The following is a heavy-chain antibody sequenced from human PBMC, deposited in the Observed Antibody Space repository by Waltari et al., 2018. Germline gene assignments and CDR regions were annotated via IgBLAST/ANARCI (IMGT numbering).Heavy chain of an antibody. CDR2: IYDRGST. CDR1: GYSISSGYY. V-gene: IGHV4-38-2*01. CDR3: ATIAAAAYFDY. J-gene: IGHJ4*02. Sequence: QVQLQESGPGLVKPSETLSLTCAVSGYSISSGYYWGWIRQPPGKGLEWIGSIYDRGSTYYNPSLKSRVTISVDTSKNQFSLKLSSVTAADTAVYYCATIAAAAYFDYWGQGTLVTVSS. D-gene: IGHD6-13*01.